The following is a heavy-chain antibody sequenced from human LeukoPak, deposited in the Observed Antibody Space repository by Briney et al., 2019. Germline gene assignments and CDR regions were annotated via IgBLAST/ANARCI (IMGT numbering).Heavy chain of an antibody. CDR1: GGSISSYS. Sequence: SETLSLTCTVSGGSISSYSWSWIRQPPGKGLEWIGYIYYSGSTYYNPSLKSRVTISVDTSKNQFSLKLSSVTAADTAVYYCARDSITMIVGAFDIWGQGTMVTVSS. CDR2: IYYSGST. J-gene: IGHJ3*02. D-gene: IGHD3-22*01. CDR3: ARDSITMIVGAFDI. V-gene: IGHV4-59*12.